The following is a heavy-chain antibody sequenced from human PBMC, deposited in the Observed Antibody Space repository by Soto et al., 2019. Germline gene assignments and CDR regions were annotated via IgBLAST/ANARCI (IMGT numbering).Heavy chain of an antibody. Sequence: GGSLRLSCAASGFTFSNAWMNWVRQAPGKGLEWVGRIKSKTDGGTTDYAAPVKGRFTISRDDSKNTLYLQMNSLKTEDTAVYYCTTVNCSGGSCYFGHPDYWGQGTLVTVSS. V-gene: IGHV3-15*07. CDR2: IKSKTDGGTT. CDR1: GFTFSNAW. J-gene: IGHJ4*02. CDR3: TTVNCSGGSCYFGHPDY. D-gene: IGHD2-15*01.